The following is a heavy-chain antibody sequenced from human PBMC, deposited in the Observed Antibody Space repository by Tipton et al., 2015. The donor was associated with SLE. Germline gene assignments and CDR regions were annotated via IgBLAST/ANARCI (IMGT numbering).Heavy chain of an antibody. D-gene: IGHD6-6*01. Sequence: TLSLTCTVSGGSISSSSYYWGWIRQPPGKWLEWIGCIYYSGSTNYNPSLKSRVTISVDTSKNQFSLKLSSVTAADTAVYYCARGRGLYSSSSYGDYWGQGTLVTVSS. CDR2: IYYSGST. CDR3: ARGRGLYSSSSYGDY. CDR1: GGSISSSSYY. V-gene: IGHV4-39*07. J-gene: IGHJ4*02.